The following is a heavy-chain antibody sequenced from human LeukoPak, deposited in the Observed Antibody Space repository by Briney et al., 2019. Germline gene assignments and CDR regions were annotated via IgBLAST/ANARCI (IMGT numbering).Heavy chain of an antibody. CDR3: ARLSPEGPSEDENYYYYGMDV. Sequence: PSQTLSLTCTVSGGSISSGDYYWSWIRQPPGKGLEWIGYIYYSGSTNYNPSLKSRVTISVDTSKNQFSLKLSSVTAADTAVYYCARLSPEGPSEDENYYYYGMDVWGQGTTVTVSS. D-gene: IGHD2-2*01. J-gene: IGHJ6*02. CDR1: GGSISSGDYY. CDR2: IYYSGST. V-gene: IGHV4-30-4*01.